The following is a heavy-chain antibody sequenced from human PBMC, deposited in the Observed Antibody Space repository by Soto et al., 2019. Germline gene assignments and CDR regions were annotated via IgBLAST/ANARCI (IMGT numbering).Heavy chain of an antibody. CDR2: IIPIFGTA. CDR1: GGTFSSYA. CDR3: ARDTGSYDFWSGYYTPPSTEYYYGMDV. Sequence: QVQLVQSGAEVKKPGSSVKVSCKASGGTFSSYAISWVRQAPGQGLEWMGGIIPIFGTANYAQKFQGRVTITADESTSTAYMELSSLRSEDTAVYYCARDTGSYDFWSGYYTPPSTEYYYGMDVWGQGTTVTVSS. J-gene: IGHJ6*02. D-gene: IGHD3-3*01. V-gene: IGHV1-69*01.